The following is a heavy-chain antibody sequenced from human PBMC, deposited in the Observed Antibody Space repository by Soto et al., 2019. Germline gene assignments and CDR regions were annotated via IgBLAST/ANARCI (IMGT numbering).Heavy chain of an antibody. Sequence: ASVKVSCKASGYTFTSYDINWVRQATGQGLEWMGWMNPNSGNTGYEQKFQGRVTMTRNTSISTAYMELSSLRSEDTAVYYCARVYYDFWSGYYTYYYYMDVWGKGTTVTVSS. D-gene: IGHD3-3*01. J-gene: IGHJ6*03. CDR3: ARVYYDFWSGYYTYYYYMDV. CDR1: GYTFTSYD. V-gene: IGHV1-8*01. CDR2: MNPNSGNT.